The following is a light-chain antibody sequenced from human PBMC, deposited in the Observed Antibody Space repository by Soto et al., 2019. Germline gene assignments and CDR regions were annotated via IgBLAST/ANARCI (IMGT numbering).Light chain of an antibody. CDR2: AAS. CDR1: QSINTY. Sequence: DIQMTQSPSSLSASVGDRVTITCRASQSINTYLNWYQQRPGKGPKVLIYAASRLQGGVPSRFSGSGSGTDFSLTNSSLQPEDFATYYCQESYSIPYTFGQGTKLEI. CDR3: QESYSIPYT. J-gene: IGKJ2*01. V-gene: IGKV1-39*01.